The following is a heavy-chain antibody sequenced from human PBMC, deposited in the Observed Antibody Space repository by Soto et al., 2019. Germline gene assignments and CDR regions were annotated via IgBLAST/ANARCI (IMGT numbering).Heavy chain of an antibody. CDR2: IFHSGST. V-gene: IGHV4-39*01. Sequence: SETLSLTCTVSSGSISSTFYYWGWIRQPPGKGLEWIGHIFHSGSTYYNPSLKSRVTISVDTSKNQFSLTLSSATAADTAVYYCARCKIMITFGGVIVPNWFDPWGQGTLVTVSS. CDR3: ARCKIMITFGGVIVPNWFDP. CDR1: SGSISSTFYY. D-gene: IGHD3-16*02. J-gene: IGHJ5*02.